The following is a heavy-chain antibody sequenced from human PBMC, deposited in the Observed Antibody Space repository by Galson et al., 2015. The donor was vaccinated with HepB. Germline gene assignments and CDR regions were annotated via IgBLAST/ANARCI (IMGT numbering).Heavy chain of an antibody. V-gene: IGHV3-23*01. D-gene: IGHD3-3*01. Sequence: SLRLSCAASGFTFSSHAMSWVRQAPGKGLEWVSGISGSGDTTYYAGSVEGRFTISRDNSQNTLYMQINSLTDEDTAVYYCAKRISITFFGPGKNYMDVWGKGTTVTVSS. CDR2: ISGSGDTT. CDR1: GFTFSSHA. CDR3: AKRISITFFGPGKNYMDV. J-gene: IGHJ6*03.